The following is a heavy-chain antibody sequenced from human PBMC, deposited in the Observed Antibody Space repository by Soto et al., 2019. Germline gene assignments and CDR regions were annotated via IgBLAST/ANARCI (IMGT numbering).Heavy chain of an antibody. CDR2: INHTGGT. J-gene: IGHJ5*02. V-gene: IGHV4-34*02. Sequence: QVHLQQWGAGLLKPSETLSLTCAVYGGSVNGYYWNWIRQPPGKGLEWIGEINHTGGTHYNPSFKNRVTMSVDTYNTQFPLRLRSVTAADTAIYYCATRITVFGLLIPPFDPWGQGTQVTVSS. D-gene: IGHD3-3*01. CDR1: GGSVNGYY. CDR3: ATRITVFGLLIPPFDP.